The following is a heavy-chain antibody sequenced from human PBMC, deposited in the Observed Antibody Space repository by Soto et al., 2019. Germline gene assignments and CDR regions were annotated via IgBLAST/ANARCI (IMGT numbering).Heavy chain of an antibody. CDR1: GGSISSSSYY. CDR3: ARSYSSSLYDY. J-gene: IGHJ4*02. D-gene: IGHD6-6*01. Sequence: SETLSLTCTVSGGSISSSSYYWGWIRQPPGKGLEWIGSIYYSGSTYYNPSLKSRVTISVDTSKNQFSLKLSSVTAADTAVYYCARSYSSSLYDYWGQGTLVTVSS. CDR2: IYYSGST. V-gene: IGHV4-39*01.